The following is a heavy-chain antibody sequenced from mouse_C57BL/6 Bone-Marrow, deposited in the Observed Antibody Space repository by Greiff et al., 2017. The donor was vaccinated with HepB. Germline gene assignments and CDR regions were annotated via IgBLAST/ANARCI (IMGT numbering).Heavy chain of an antibody. CDR2: SRNKANDYTT. CDR1: GFTFSDFY. CDR3: ARDDGYDAGLAY. D-gene: IGHD2-2*01. V-gene: IGHV7-1*01. Sequence: EVQLVDSGGGLVQSGRSLRLSCATSGFTFSDFYMEWVRQAPGKGLEWIAASRNKANDYTTEYSASVKGRFIVSRDTSQSILYLQMNALRAEDTAIYYCARDDGYDAGLAYWGQGTLVTVSA. J-gene: IGHJ3*01.